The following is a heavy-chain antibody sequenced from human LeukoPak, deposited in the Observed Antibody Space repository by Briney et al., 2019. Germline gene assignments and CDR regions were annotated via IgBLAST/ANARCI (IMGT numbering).Heavy chain of an antibody. CDR1: GYTFTRYY. J-gene: IGHJ4*02. CDR2: MNPSGGST. D-gene: IGHD3-10*01. Sequence: ASVMVSCKASGYTFTRYYMHAVRQATGQGLEWMGIMNPSGGSTSYAQKFQGRVIMPRDTSTSTVYMELSSLRTEDTAVYYCARGAHYYGSLAGFFDYWGQGTLVTVS. V-gene: IGHV1-46*01. CDR3: ARGAHYYGSLAGFFDY.